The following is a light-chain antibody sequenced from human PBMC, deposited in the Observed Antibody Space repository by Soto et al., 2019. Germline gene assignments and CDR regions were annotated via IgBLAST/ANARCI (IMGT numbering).Light chain of an antibody. V-gene: IGKV1D-16*01. J-gene: IGKJ1*01. CDR1: QDINSR. Sequence: DIQMTQSPSSVSASVGDTVTITCRASQDINSRLAWFQQQPGRPPKYVIQAATMLQSGFPSRFAGSGSGRDFTLTIHTLQPEDSATYYCLQYSSHSWTFGQGTKVEIK. CDR3: LQYSSHSWT. CDR2: AAT.